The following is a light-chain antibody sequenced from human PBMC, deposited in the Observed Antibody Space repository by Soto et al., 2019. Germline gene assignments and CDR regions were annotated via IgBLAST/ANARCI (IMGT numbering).Light chain of an antibody. V-gene: IGKV1-5*01. J-gene: IGKJ1*01. CDR3: QQYDIYSRT. CDR1: QSISSS. CDR2: DAY. Sequence: DIQMTQSPSTLSASVGDRVTITCRASQSISSSLAWYQQKPEKAPKLLIYDAYTLQSGVPSRFSGSGYGTEFTLTISSLQPDDFATYYCQQYDIYSRTFGQGTKVEIK.